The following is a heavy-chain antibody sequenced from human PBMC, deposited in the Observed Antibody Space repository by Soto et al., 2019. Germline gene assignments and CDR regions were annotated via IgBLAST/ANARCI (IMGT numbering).Heavy chain of an antibody. CDR1: GFTVSSNY. V-gene: IGHV3-21*01. Sequence: PGGSLRLSCAASGFTVSSNYMSWVRQAPGKGLEWVSSISSSSSYIYYADSVKGRFTISRDNAKNSLYLQMNSLRAEDTAVYYCARDDWGNYYYYGMDVWGQGTTVTVSS. J-gene: IGHJ6*02. D-gene: IGHD7-27*01. CDR3: ARDDWGNYYYYGMDV. CDR2: ISSSSSYI.